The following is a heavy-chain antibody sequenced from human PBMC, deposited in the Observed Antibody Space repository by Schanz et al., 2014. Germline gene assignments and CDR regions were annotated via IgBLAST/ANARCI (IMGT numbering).Heavy chain of an antibody. CDR3: YRRPMAVPAYCYDS. V-gene: IGHV3-49*04. CDR2: IRSKAYAGTA. Sequence: EVQLVESGGGLVQPGRSLRLSCTASGFTFGDHSMSWVRQAPGKGLEWVGLIRSKAYAGTAEYAASVKGRFTISRDGSTSIMSLQMNGMKLTDTAAYYCYRRPMAVPAYCYDSWGQGILVAVSS. J-gene: IGHJ5*01. CDR1: GFTFGDHS. D-gene: IGHD6-19*01.